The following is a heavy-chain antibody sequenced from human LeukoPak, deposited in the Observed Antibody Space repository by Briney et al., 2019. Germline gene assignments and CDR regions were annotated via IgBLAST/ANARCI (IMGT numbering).Heavy chain of an antibody. CDR2: ISYDGSNK. CDR3: AKDLRGNSGYDSVFDY. V-gene: IGHV3-30*18. D-gene: IGHD5-12*01. CDR1: GFTFSRYG. Sequence: PGGSLRLSCAASGFTFSRYGMHWVRQAPAKGLEWVATISYDGSNKYFADSVKGRFTISRDNSKNTLYLQMNSLRVEDTAVYYCAKDLRGNSGYDSVFDYWGQGTLVSVFS. J-gene: IGHJ4*02.